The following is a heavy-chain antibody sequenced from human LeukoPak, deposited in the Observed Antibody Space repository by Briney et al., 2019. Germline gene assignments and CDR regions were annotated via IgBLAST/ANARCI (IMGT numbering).Heavy chain of an antibody. Sequence: GGSLRLSCAASGFTFSSYWMSWVRQAPGKGLEWVANIKQDGSEKYYVDSVKGRFTISRDNAKNSLYLQMNSLRAEDTAIYYCAKASYYDFWSGPYSFDYWGQGTLVTVSS. D-gene: IGHD3-3*01. CDR3: AKASYYDFWSGPYSFDY. V-gene: IGHV3-7*03. CDR2: IKQDGSEK. J-gene: IGHJ4*02. CDR1: GFTFSSYW.